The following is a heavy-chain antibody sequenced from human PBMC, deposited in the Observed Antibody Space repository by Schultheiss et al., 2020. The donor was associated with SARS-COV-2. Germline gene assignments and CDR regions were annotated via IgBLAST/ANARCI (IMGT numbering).Heavy chain of an antibody. CDR1: GFTFSSYA. CDR3: ARDLTGIAH. J-gene: IGHJ4*02. V-gene: IGHV3-48*04. CDR2: ITPSGNTI. D-gene: IGHD1-20*01. Sequence: GESLKISCAASGFTFSSYAMHWVRQAPGKGLEWVSYITPSGNTIYYAGSVKGRFTISRDNGKNSLYLQMNSLRAEDTAVYYCARDLTGIAHWGQGTLVTVSS.